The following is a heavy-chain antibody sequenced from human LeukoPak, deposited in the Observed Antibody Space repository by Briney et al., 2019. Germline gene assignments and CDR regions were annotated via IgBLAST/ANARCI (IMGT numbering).Heavy chain of an antibody. CDR1: GGSFSGYY. D-gene: IGHD1-1*01. CDR2: INHSGST. Sequence: SETLSLTCAVNGGSFSGYYWSWIRQPPGKGLEWIGEINHSGSTNYNPSLKSRVTISVDTSKNQFSLKLSSVTAADTAVYYCVKDGNTRDAFDIWGQGTMVTVSS. CDR3: VKDGNTRDAFDI. V-gene: IGHV4-34*01. J-gene: IGHJ3*02.